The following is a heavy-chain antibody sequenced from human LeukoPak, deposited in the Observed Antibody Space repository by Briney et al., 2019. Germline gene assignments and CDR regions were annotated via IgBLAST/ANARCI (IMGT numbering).Heavy chain of an antibody. CDR2: ISYDGTNK. CDR1: GFTFNYYA. D-gene: IGHD1-1*01. Sequence: GGSLRLSCAASGFTFNYYAMHWVRQAPGKGLGWVAVISYDGTNKYYADSVKGRFTISRDNSKNTLYLQMNSLRPEDTAVYYCARGEAEAGTFDSWGQGTLVTVSS. J-gene: IGHJ4*02. V-gene: IGHV3-30*04. CDR3: ARGEAEAGTFDS.